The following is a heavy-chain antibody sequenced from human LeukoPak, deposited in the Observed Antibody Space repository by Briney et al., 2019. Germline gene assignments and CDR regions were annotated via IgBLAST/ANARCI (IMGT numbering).Heavy chain of an antibody. CDR2: IYYSGST. V-gene: IGHV4-59*08. J-gene: IGHJ4*02. D-gene: IGHD5-12*01. Sequence: SETLSLTCTVSGGSITGYYWNWIRQPPGKGLEWIGYIYYSGSTNHNPSLKSRVTISVDTSENQFSLKLNSVTAADTAVYYCARQGGVATTFDYWGQGTLVTVSS. CDR1: GGSITGYY. CDR3: ARQGGVATTFDY.